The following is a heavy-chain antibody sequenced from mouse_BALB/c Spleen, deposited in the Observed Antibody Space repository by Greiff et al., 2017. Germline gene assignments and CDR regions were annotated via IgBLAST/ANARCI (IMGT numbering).Heavy chain of an antibody. V-gene: IGHV5-4*02. CDR1: GFTFSDYY. CDR3: AREGSRPSYGSLDY. CDR2: ISDGGSYT. D-gene: IGHD1-1*01. Sequence: EVQGVESGGGLVKPGGSLKLSCAASGFTFSDYYMYWVRQTPEKRLEWVATISDGGSYTYYPDSVKGRFTISRDNAKNNLYLQMSSLKSEDTAMYYCAREGSRPSYGSLDYWGQGTTLTVSS. J-gene: IGHJ2*01.